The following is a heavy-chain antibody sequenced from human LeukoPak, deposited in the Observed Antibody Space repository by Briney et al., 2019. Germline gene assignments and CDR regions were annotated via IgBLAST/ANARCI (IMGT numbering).Heavy chain of an antibody. V-gene: IGHV3-48*03. CDR2: ISSSGSTI. Sequence: TGGSLRLSCAASGFTFSSYETNWVRQAPGKGLEWVSYISSSGSTIYYADSVKGRFTISRDNAKNSLYLQMNSLRAEDTALYYCARVLEEYSSGFDYWGQGTLVTVSS. D-gene: IGHD6-19*01. J-gene: IGHJ4*02. CDR1: GFTFSSYE. CDR3: ARVLEEYSSGFDY.